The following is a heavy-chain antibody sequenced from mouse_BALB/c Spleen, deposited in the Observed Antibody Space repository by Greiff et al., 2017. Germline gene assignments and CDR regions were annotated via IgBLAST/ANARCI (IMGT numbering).Heavy chain of an antibody. D-gene: IGHD1-1*01. CDR1: GYSFTGYY. J-gene: IGHJ4*01. CDR2: ISCYNGAT. V-gene: IGHV1S34*01. CDR3: ARTHYYGSSLYAMDY. Sequence: LVKTGASVKISCKASGYSFTGYYMHWVKQSHGKSLEWIGYISCYNGATSYNQKFKGKATFTVDTSSSTAYMQFNSLTSEDSAVYYCARTHYYGSSLYAMDYWGQGTSVTVSS.